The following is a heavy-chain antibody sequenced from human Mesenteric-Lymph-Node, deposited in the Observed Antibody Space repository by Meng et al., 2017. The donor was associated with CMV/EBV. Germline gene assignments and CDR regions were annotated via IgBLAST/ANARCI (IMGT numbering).Heavy chain of an antibody. CDR3: ARGSSYDILTGYFDY. CDR1: GGSFSCYY. CDR2: INHSGST. J-gene: IGHJ4*02. Sequence: KLSQVGAGPLNPSGTHARTCASVGGSFSCYYWNWIRQSPEKGLEWIGEINHSGSTTYNPSFTSRIIISVDTSTNQISLNMSSVTAADTAVYYCARGSSYDILTGYFDYWGQGALVTVSS. V-gene: IGHV4-34*01. D-gene: IGHD3-9*01.